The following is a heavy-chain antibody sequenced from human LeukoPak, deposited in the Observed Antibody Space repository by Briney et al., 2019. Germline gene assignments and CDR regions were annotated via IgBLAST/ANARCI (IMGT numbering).Heavy chain of an antibody. D-gene: IGHD4-11*01. CDR1: GFTFNSYS. Sequence: GRSLRLSCAASGFTFNSYSMHWVRQAPGKGLEWLALISYDGSNKYYADSVKGRFTISRDNSKNTLYLQMKSLRAEDTAVYYCAKVGLTVTTILDYFDYWGQGTLVTVSS. CDR3: AKVGLTVTTILDYFDY. J-gene: IGHJ4*02. CDR2: ISYDGSNK. V-gene: IGHV3-30*04.